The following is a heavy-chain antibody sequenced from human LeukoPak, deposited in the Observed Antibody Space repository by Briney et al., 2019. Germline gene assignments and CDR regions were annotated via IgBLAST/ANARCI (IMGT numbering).Heavy chain of an antibody. CDR1: GFTFSTYV. CDR3: ANSYTVTTSPFDY. D-gene: IGHD4-17*01. V-gene: IGHV3-23*01. J-gene: IGHJ4*02. Sequence: GGSLRLSCAACGFTFSTYVMSWVRQTPGKGLEWVSTISNSGGSTYNADSVKGRFTISRDNSKNTLYLQMNSLRAEDTAVYFCANSYTVTTSPFDYWGQGTLVSVSS. CDR2: ISNSGGST.